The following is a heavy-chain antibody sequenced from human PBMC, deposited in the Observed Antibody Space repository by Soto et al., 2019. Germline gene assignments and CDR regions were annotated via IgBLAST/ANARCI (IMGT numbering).Heavy chain of an antibody. CDR1: GGSITRNDHY. D-gene: IGHD6-19*01. CDR3: ARLGSSGWYQGSYFDY. J-gene: IGHJ4*02. CDR2: IKSSGST. Sequence: QLQLQESGPGLVRPSETLSLICTVSGGSITRNDHYWGWIRQSPGKGLEWIGDIKSSGSTNYNLPLQSRVSMSVETSKNQFSLKMNSVTAADTAVYYCARLGSSGWYQGSYFDYWGQGTLVTVSS. V-gene: IGHV4-39*01.